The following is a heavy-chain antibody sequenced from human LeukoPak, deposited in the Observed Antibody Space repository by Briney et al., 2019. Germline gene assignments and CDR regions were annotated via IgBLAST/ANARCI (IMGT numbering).Heavy chain of an antibody. CDR2: IYYSGST. CDR1: GGSISNYY. D-gene: IGHD3-16*01. V-gene: IGHV4-59*01. J-gene: IGHJ4*02. Sequence: SETLSLTCTVSGGSISNYYWTWIRQPPGKGLEWIGNIYYSGSTKYNPSLKSRVTISVDTSKNQFSLKLSSVTAADTAVYYCARGQSFRGVPFDYWGQGTLVTVSS. CDR3: ARGQSFRGVPFDY.